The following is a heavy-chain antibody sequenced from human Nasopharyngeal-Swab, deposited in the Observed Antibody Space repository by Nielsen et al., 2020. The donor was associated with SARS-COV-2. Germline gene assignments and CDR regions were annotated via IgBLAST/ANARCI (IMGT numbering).Heavy chain of an antibody. CDR3: ARDHREGGWYFDL. V-gene: IGHV3-33*01. CDR2: IWYDGSNK. Sequence: GESLKISCAASGFTFSSYGMHWVRQAPGKGLEGVAVIWYDGSNKYYADSVTGRFTISRDNSKNTLYLQMNSLRAEDTAVYYCARDHREGGWYFDLWGRGTLVTVSS. J-gene: IGHJ2*01. CDR1: GFTFSSYG.